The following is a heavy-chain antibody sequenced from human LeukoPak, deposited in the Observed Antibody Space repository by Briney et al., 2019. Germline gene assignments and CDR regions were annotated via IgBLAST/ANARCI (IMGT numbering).Heavy chain of an antibody. CDR1: GFTFRSYA. J-gene: IGHJ3*02. Sequence: PGGSLRLSCAAHGFTFRSYAMSWVRQAPGKVQGRVSAIRGSGGSTYYADSVKGRFTISSHNSKNTLSLPMSSRRAEDTAVYYCAKGNAMVRGPKGAFDTCGQGKMGTASS. CDR3: AKGNAMVRGPKGAFDT. CDR2: IRGSGGST. D-gene: IGHD3-10*01. V-gene: IGHV3-23*01.